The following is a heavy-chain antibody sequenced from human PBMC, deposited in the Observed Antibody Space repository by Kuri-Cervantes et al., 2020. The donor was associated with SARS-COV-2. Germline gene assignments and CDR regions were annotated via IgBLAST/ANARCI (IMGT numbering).Heavy chain of an antibody. CDR3: AREGRNIDYYYGMDV. CDR1: GYIFTGYY. CDR2: INPNSGGT. Sequence: ASVKVSCKASGYIFTGYYMHWVRQAPGQGLEWMGWINPNSGGTNYAQKFQGRVTMIRDTSTSTVYMELSSLRPEDTAVYYCAREGRNIDYYYGMDVWGQGTTVTVSS. D-gene: IGHD1-14*01. V-gene: IGHV1-2*02. J-gene: IGHJ6*02.